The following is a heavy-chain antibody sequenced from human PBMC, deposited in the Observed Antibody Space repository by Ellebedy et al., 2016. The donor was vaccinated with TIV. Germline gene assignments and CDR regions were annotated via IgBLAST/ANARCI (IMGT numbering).Heavy chain of an antibody. CDR1: GVSITSHF. CDR2: LHPSGTP. Sequence: SETLSLTCAVSGVSITSHFWTRIRQPAGGGLEWIGRLHPSGTPNYNPSLKSRVIMSRDTSTDQFSLKLSSVTAADTAVYYCARHGPQWFDAFDLWGQGTLVTVSS. D-gene: IGHD3-22*01. CDR3: ARHGPQWFDAFDL. J-gene: IGHJ3*01. V-gene: IGHV4-4*07.